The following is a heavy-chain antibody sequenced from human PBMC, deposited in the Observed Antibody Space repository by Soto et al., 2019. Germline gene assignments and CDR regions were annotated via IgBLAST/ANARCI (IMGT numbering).Heavy chain of an antibody. CDR1: GFTFSSYA. V-gene: IGHV3-23*01. CDR2: ISGSGGST. Sequence: WGSLRLSCAASGFTFSSYAMSWVRQAPGKGLEWVSAISGSGGSTYYADSVKGRFTISRDNSKNTLYLQLTSLRAEDTAVYYCSKHPAPGPISWFDPWGPGTLVAVSS. J-gene: IGHJ5*02. D-gene: IGHD1-20*01. CDR3: SKHPAPGPISWFDP.